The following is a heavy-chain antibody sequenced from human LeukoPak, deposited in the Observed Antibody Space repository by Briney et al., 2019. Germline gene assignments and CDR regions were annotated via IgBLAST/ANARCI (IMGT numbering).Heavy chain of an antibody. J-gene: IGHJ4*02. CDR3: ARSLRGPMPWRVRGVQPPDY. D-gene: IGHD3-10*01. V-gene: IGHV4-39*01. Sequence: PSETLSLTCTVSGDSINSGSYYWVWIRQPPGKGLEWIGSIYYSGSTYYSPSLKSRVTISVDTSKIQFSLRLSSVTAADTAVYYCARSLRGPMPWRVRGVQPPDYWGQGTLVTVSS. CDR2: IYYSGST. CDR1: GDSINSGSYY.